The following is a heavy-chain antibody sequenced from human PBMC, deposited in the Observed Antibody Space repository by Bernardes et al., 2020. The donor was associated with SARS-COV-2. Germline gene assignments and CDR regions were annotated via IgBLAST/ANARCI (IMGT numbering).Heavy chain of an antibody. Sequence: SEPLSLTCAVYGGSFSGYYWSWIRQPPGKGLEWIGEINHSGSTNYNPSLKSRVTISVDTSKNQFSLKLSSVTAADTAVYYRARGRYDYVWGSYRLWYFDYWGQGTLVTVSS. J-gene: IGHJ4*02. CDR3: ARGRYDYVWGSYRLWYFDY. D-gene: IGHD3-16*02. V-gene: IGHV4-34*01. CDR2: INHSGST. CDR1: GGSFSGYY.